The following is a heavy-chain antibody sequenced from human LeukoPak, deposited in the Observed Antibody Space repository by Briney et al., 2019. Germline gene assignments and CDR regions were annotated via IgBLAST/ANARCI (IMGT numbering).Heavy chain of an antibody. V-gene: IGHV1-2*02. CDR1: GYTFTGYY. CDR3: ATFLPIAIIGTPDS. D-gene: IGHD2/OR15-2a*01. J-gene: IGHJ4*02. CDR2: INPNSGGT. Sequence: ASVKVSCKASGYTFTGYYMHWVRQAPGQGLEWMGWINPNSGGTNYAQRFQGRVTMTRDTSISTAYMELSRLRSDDTAVYYCATFLPIAIIGTPDSWGQGTLVTVSS.